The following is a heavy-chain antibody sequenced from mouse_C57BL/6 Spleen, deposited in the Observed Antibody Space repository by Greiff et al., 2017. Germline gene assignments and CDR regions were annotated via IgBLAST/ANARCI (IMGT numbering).Heavy chain of an antibody. V-gene: IGHV1-22*01. CDR1: GYTFTDYN. D-gene: IGHD1-2*01. Sequence: EVQLQQPGPELVKPGASVKMSCKASGYTFTDYNMHWVKQSHGKSLEWIGYINPNNGGTSYNQKFKGKATLTVNKSSSTAYMELRSLTSEDSAVYYCASSLLLHYFDFWGPGTTLTVSS. J-gene: IGHJ2*01. CDR2: INPNNGGT. CDR3: ASSLLLHYFDF.